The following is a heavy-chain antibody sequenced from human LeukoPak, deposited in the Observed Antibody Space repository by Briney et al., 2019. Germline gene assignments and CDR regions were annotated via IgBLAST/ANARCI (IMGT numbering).Heavy chain of an antibody. D-gene: IGHD5-24*01. CDR1: GGSISSSSYY. Sequence: SETLSLTCTVSGGSISSSSYYWGWIRQPPGKGLEWIGSIYYSGSTYYNPSLKSRVTISVDTSKNQFSLKLSSVTAADTAVYYCARQWGRWLQSADAFDIWGQGTMVTVSS. CDR3: ARQWGRWLQSADAFDI. V-gene: IGHV4-39*01. CDR2: IYYSGST. J-gene: IGHJ3*02.